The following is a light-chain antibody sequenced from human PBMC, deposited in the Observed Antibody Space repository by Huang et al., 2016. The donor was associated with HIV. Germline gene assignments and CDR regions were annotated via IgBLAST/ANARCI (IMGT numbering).Light chain of an antibody. CDR2: KAS. CDR1: ESIGSW. Sequence: IQMTQSPSTLSASVGDRVTVTCRASESIGSWLDWYQQKPGKAPKLLIYKASTSASDVPSRFSGSGSGTQFTLIISSLQPDDFATYYCQQYSTSMYSFGQGTKVEIK. CDR3: QQYSTSMYS. V-gene: IGKV1-5*03. J-gene: IGKJ2*01.